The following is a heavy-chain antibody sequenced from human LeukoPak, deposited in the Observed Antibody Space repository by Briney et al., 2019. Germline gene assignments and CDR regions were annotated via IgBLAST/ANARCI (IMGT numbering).Heavy chain of an antibody. CDR2: IKQDGSEK. CDR1: GFTFSSYW. D-gene: IGHD2-2*01. CDR3: ARVSGCSSTSCYHDAFDI. V-gene: IGHV3-7*01. Sequence: GGSLRLSCAASGFTFSSYWMSWVRQAPGKGLGWVANIKQDGSEKYYVDSVKGRFTISRDNAKNSLYLQMNSLRAEDTAVYYCARVSGCSSTSCYHDAFDIWGQGTMVTVSS. J-gene: IGHJ3*02.